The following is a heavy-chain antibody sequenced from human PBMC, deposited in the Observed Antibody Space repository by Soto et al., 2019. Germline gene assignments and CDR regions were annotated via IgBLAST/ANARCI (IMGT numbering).Heavy chain of an antibody. D-gene: IGHD3-22*01. CDR3: ARGADYDSSGIRFNWFDP. J-gene: IGHJ5*02. CDR2: ISSSSSTI. Sequence: EVQLVESGGGLVQPGGSLSLSCAAAGFTFSSYSMNWVRQAPGKGLEWVSYISSSSSTIYYADYVKGRFTISRDNAKNSLYLQLNSLRDEDTAVYYCARGADYDSSGIRFNWFDPWGQGTLVTVSS. V-gene: IGHV3-48*02. CDR1: GFTFSSYS.